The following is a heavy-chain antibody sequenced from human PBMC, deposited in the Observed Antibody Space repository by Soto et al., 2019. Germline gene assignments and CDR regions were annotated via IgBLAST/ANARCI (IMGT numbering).Heavy chain of an antibody. CDR2: IIPIFGTA. CDR1: GGTFSSYA. V-gene: IGHV1-69*01. J-gene: IGHJ5*02. CDR3: SRDGYGSGGSCCASWFDP. D-gene: IGHD2-15*01. Sequence: QVQLVQSGAEVKKPGSSVKVSCKASGGTFSSYAISWVRQAPGQGLEWMGGIIPIFGTANYAEKFQGRVTITAEESTSTAYMELRSLRSEDTAVYYCSRDGYGSGGSCCASWFDPWGQGTLVTVSS.